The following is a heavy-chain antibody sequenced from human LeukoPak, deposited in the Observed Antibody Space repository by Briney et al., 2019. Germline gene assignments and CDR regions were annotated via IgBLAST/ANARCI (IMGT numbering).Heavy chain of an antibody. CDR3: ARAMRSGYDY. V-gene: IGHV3-48*02. Sequence: GGSLRLSCSASGFTFSNYGMNWVRQAPGKGLEWGSYISSSSDAIYYTDSVKGRFTISRDNAKNSLYLEMNSLRDEDTAVYYCARAMRSGYDYWGQGTLVTVSS. D-gene: IGHD5-12*01. CDR1: GFTFSNYG. CDR2: ISSSSDAI. J-gene: IGHJ4*02.